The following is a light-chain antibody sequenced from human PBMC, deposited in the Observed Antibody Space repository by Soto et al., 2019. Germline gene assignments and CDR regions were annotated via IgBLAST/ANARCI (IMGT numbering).Light chain of an antibody. Sequence: QSVLTQPPSASGSPGKSVTISCTGTSSDVGGYNYVSWYQQHPGKAPKLMIYEVSKRPSGVPDRFSGSKSGNTASLTVSGLQAEYEADYYCSSYAGSNNLVFGGGTKLTVL. CDR2: EVS. V-gene: IGLV2-8*01. CDR3: SSYAGSNNLV. J-gene: IGLJ2*01. CDR1: SSDVGGYNY.